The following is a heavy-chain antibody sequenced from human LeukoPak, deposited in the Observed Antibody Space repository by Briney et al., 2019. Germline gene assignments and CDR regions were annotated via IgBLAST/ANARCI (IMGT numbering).Heavy chain of an antibody. CDR2: ISWNSGSI. Sequence: GRSLRLSCAASGFTFDDYAMHWVRQAPGKGLEWVSGISWNSGSIGYADSVKGRFTISRDNAKNSLYLQMNSLRAEDTAVYYCARKRRADSSGYSDAFDIWGQGTMVTVSS. J-gene: IGHJ3*02. D-gene: IGHD3-22*01. CDR1: GFTFDDYA. V-gene: IGHV3-9*01. CDR3: ARKRRADSSGYSDAFDI.